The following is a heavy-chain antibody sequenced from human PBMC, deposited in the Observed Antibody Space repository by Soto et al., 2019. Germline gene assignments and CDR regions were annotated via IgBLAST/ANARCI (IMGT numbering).Heavy chain of an antibody. CDR1: GGSFSGYY. CDR3: ARDVSLVPRRTPTQGYFDY. D-gene: IGHD2-8*01. V-gene: IGHV4-34*01. CDR2: INHSGST. J-gene: IGHJ4*02. Sequence: PSETLSLTCAVYGGSFSGYYWSWIRQPPGKGLEWIGEINHSGSTNYNPSLKSRVTISVDTSKNQFSLKLSSVTAADTAVYYCARDVSLVPRRTPTQGYFDYWGQGTLVTVSS.